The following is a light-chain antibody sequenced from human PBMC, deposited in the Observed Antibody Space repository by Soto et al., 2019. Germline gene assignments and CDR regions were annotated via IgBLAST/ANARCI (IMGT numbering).Light chain of an antibody. CDR2: WAS. CDR1: QSVLYSSNNKDS. CDR3: QQYLDLLT. V-gene: IGKV4-1*01. J-gene: IGKJ4*01. Sequence: DIVMTQSPGSLAVSLGEGATISCKSSQSVLYSSNNKDSIAWYQQKPGQPPRLLIYWASTRESGVPDRFSGSGSGTDFALTISSLQAGDVAVYYCQQYLDLLTFGGGTKGEIK.